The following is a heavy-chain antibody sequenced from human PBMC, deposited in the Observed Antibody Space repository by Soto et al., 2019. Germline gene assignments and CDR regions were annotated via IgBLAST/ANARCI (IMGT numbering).Heavy chain of an antibody. Sequence: VQLVQSGAEVKKPGASVKVSCKASGYTFTHYAMHWVRQAPGQRPEWMGWINGANGDTKYSQKFQGRLTITRNTAATTAYMELSSLRCEDTAIYYCARDPFYDYWSGSNWFDPWGQRPLIPVSS. CDR1: GYTFTHYA. D-gene: IGHD3-3*01. CDR2: INGANGDT. J-gene: IGHJ5*02. V-gene: IGHV1-3*01. CDR3: ARDPFYDYWSGSNWFDP.